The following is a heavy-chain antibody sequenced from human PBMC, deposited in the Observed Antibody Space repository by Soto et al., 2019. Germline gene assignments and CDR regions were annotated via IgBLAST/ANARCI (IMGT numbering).Heavy chain of an antibody. J-gene: IGHJ4*02. CDR3: ALLRPGGKPHFDY. CDR1: GGTLSNYA. V-gene: IGHV1-69*13. D-gene: IGHD2-15*01. CDR2: IIPIFDTP. Sequence: SVKVSCKASGGTLSNYAITWVRQAPGQGLEWLGGIIPIFDTPNYAQKFQGRVTITADESTSTAYMEVRRLRSDDTAVYYCALLRPGGKPHFDYWGQGTLVTVSS.